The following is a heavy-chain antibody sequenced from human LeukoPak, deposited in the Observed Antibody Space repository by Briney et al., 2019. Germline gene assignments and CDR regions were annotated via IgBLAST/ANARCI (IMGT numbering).Heavy chain of an antibody. CDR1: GFTFSSYG. CDR3: ARVQSAYYYYYGTDV. V-gene: IGHV3-33*01. Sequence: GGSLRLSCAASGFTFSSYGMHWVRQAPGKGLEWVAVIWYDGSNKYYADSVKGRFTISRDNSKNTLYLQMNSLRAEDTAVYYCARVQSAYYYYYGTDVWGQGTTVTVSS. CDR2: IWYDGSNK. J-gene: IGHJ6*02.